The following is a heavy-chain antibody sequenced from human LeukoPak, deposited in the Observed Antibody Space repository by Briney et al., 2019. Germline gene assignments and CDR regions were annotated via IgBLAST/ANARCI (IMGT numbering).Heavy chain of an antibody. CDR3: VRDRSGLHRLWFDP. J-gene: IGHJ5*02. D-gene: IGHD3-10*01. CDR2: INPNSGGT. CDR1: GYTFTGYY. Sequence: ASVKVSCKASGYTFTGYYMHWVRQAPGQGLEWMGWINPNSGGTNYAQKFQGRVTMTRDTSISTAYMELSRLRSDDTAVYYCVRDRSGLHRLWFDPWGQGTLVTVSS. V-gene: IGHV1-2*02.